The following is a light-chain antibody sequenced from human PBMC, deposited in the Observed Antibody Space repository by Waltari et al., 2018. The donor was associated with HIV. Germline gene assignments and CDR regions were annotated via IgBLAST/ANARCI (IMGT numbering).Light chain of an antibody. Sequence: QSALTQPASVSGSPGQSITISCTGTSSDVGGYNYVYWYQQHPGKAPKLMIYDVSNRPSGVSNRFSGSKSGNTASLTISGLQAEDEADYYCSSYTSTYVFGTGTKVTVL. CDR2: DVS. CDR1: SSDVGGYNY. CDR3: SSYTSTYV. V-gene: IGLV2-14*01. J-gene: IGLJ1*01.